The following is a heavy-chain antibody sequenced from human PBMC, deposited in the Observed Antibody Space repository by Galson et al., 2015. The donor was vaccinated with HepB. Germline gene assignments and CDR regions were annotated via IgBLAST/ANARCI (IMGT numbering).Heavy chain of an antibody. CDR1: GFTFSSYA. J-gene: IGHJ4*02. V-gene: IGHV3-30*04. CDR3: AGARRLAPHYFDY. CDR2: ISYDGSNK. Sequence: SLRLSCAASGFTFSSYAMHWVRQAPGKGLEWVAVISYDGSNKYYADSVKGRFTISRDNSKNTLYLQMNSLRAEDTAVYYCAGARRLAPHYFDYWGQGTLVTVSS.